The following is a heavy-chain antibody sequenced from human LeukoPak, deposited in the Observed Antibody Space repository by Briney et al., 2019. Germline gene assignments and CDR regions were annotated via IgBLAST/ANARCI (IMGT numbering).Heavy chain of an antibody. CDR2: INPSGGNT. J-gene: IGHJ4*02. Sequence: ASVKVSCKASGYTFTSYYMHWVRQAPGQGLEWMGLINPSGGNTRYAQKFQGRVTMTRDTSKTQFSLILSSVTAADTAVYYCVSSSPRYCTGGTCYSSRGFDYWGQGALVTVSS. CDR3: VSSSPRYCTGGTCYSSRGFDY. V-gene: IGHV1-46*01. CDR1: GYTFTSYY. D-gene: IGHD2-15*01.